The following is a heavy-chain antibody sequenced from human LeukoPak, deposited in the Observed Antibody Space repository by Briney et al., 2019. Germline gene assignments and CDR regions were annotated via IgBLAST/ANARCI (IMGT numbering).Heavy chain of an antibody. CDR3: ARETQRWLQLPLGY. D-gene: IGHD5-24*01. Sequence: PGESLRLSCGASGFTFSSFGMHWARQAPGKGLEWVAFIQNDTSNKYYADSVKGRFTIPRDNSKNTLYLQMNSLRAEDTAVYYCARETQRWLQLPLGYWGQGTLVTVSS. CDR2: IQNDTSNK. V-gene: IGHV3-30*02. J-gene: IGHJ4*02. CDR1: GFTFSSFG.